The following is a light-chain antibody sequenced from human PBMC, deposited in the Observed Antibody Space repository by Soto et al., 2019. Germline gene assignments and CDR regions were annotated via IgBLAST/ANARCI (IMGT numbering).Light chain of an antibody. CDR3: QKYDSAPLT. J-gene: IGKJ4*01. Sequence: DVQMTQSPSSLSASVGDRVTITCRASQGISNYLTWHQQKPGKVPKVLIYAASTLQSGVPSRFSGSRSGSDFTLTISDLQPEDVATYYCQKYDSAPLTCGGGTKVDI. V-gene: IGKV1-27*01. CDR1: QGISNY. CDR2: AAS.